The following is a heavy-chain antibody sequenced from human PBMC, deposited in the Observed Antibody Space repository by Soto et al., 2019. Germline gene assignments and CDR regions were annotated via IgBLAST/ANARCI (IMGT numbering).Heavy chain of an antibody. J-gene: IGHJ5*02. CDR1: CGSIISVGYY. D-gene: IGHD6-13*01. Sequence: SETLSLTSTVSCGSIISVGYYWSWIRQHPGKGLEWIGYIYYSGSTYYNPSLKSRVTISVDTSKNQFSLKLSSVTAADTAVYYCARVDRQQLVFGWFDPWGQGTLVTVSS. CDR3: ARVDRQQLVFGWFDP. V-gene: IGHV4-31*03. CDR2: IYYSGST.